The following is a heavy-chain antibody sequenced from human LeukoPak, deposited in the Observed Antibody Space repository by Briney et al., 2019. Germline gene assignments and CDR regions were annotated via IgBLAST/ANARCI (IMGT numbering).Heavy chain of an antibody. Sequence: SETLSLTCTVSGGSMSSSSYYWGWIRQPPGKGLEGIGSVFYSGSTYYNPSLKSRVTISADTSKNQFSLKLSSVTAADTAVYYCARHTPFWSGYSYYFDYWGQGTLVTVSS. CDR3: ARHTPFWSGYSYYFDY. D-gene: IGHD3-3*01. CDR2: VFYSGST. J-gene: IGHJ4*02. V-gene: IGHV4-39*01. CDR1: GGSMSSSSYY.